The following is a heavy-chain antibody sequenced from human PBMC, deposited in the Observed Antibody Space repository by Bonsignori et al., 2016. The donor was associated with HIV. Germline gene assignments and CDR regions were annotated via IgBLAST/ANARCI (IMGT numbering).Heavy chain of an antibody. Sequence: GESLKISCGASGFIFRNYEMNWVRQSPGKGLEWVSYISSSGSTIHHADSVKGRFTISRDNAKNSLYLQMNSLRAEDTAVYYCASSFYCRRGICYTYNWFDPWGQGTLVTVSS. CDR1: GFIFRNYE. CDR3: ASSFYCRRGICYTYNWFDP. D-gene: IGHD2-15*01. V-gene: IGHV3-48*03. J-gene: IGHJ5*02. CDR2: ISSSGSTI.